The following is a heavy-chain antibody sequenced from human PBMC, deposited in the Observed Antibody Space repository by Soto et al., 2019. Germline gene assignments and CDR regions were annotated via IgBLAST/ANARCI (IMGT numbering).Heavy chain of an antibody. CDR1: GYTFTSYY. CDR3: ARSPSTNYDILTGPVDY. CDR2: INPSGGST. V-gene: IGHV1-46*01. J-gene: IGHJ4*02. D-gene: IGHD3-9*01. Sequence: ASVKVSCKASGYTFTSYYMHWVRQAPGQGLEWMGIINPSGGSTSYAQKFQGRVTMTRDTSTSTVYMELSSLRSEDTAVYYCARSPSTNYDILTGPVDYWGQGTQVTVSS.